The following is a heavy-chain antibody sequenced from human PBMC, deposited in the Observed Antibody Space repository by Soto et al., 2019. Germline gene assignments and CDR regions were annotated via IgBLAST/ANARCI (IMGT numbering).Heavy chain of an antibody. Sequence: GGSLRLSCAASGFTFSSYAMSWVRQAPGKGLGWVSTISGRGDDTYYTDSVKGRFTISRDNSKNTLYVHMNSLRAEDTAVYYCARAQPTYSSSYFDYWGQGTLVTVSS. CDR2: ISGRGDDT. CDR1: GFTFSSYA. D-gene: IGHD3-22*01. V-gene: IGHV3-23*01. CDR3: ARAQPTYSSSYFDY. J-gene: IGHJ4*02.